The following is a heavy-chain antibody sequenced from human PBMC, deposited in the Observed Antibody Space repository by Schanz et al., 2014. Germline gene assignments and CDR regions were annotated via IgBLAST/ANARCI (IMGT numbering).Heavy chain of an antibody. J-gene: IGHJ6*02. CDR3: ARALFGSGHGDV. D-gene: IGHD3-10*01. V-gene: IGHV1-46*01. Sequence: QVQLVQSGAEVKKPGASVKVSCKASGYTFTNYYIHWVRQAPGQGLEWMGRIYLSDGSTRYAQKFQSGVTVARETSTTTVPTDLRSLKSEETVVYYCARALFGSGHGDVGGQGTTVTVSS. CDR1: GYTFTNYY. CDR2: IYLSDGST.